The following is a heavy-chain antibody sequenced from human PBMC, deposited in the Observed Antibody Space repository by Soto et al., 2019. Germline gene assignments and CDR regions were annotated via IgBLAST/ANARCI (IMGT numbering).Heavy chain of an antibody. Sequence: TGGSLTLSCAAPGFTVSINYMIWVRQGPGKGREWVSGIYSGGSTYYADSLKGRFTISRDNSKNKLYLQMNSLRAEDKAVYYCARGNGVTDAFDIWGQGTMVTVSS. CDR3: ARGNGVTDAFDI. V-gene: IGHV3-53*01. D-gene: IGHD2-8*01. J-gene: IGHJ3*02. CDR1: GFTVSINY. CDR2: IYSGGST.